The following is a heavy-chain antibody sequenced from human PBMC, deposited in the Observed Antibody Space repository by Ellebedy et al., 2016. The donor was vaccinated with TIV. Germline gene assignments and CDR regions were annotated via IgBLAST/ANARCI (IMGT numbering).Heavy chain of an antibody. Sequence: AASVKVSCKASGGTFSSYAISWVRQAPGQGLEWMGGIIPIFGTANYAQKFQGRVTITADESTSTAYMELSSLRSEDTAVYYCARDGGLESYGMDVWGQGTTVTVSS. J-gene: IGHJ6*02. CDR1: GGTFSSYA. V-gene: IGHV1-69*13. CDR2: IIPIFGTA. CDR3: ARDGGLESYGMDV. D-gene: IGHD3-16*01.